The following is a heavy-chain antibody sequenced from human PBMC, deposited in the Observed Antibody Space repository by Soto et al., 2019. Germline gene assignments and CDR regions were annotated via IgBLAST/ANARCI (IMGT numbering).Heavy chain of an antibody. CDR1: GGSFSGYY. CDR3: ARGLKLDIVVVVAATPYFDY. CDR2: INHSGST. V-gene: IGHV4-34*01. D-gene: IGHD2-15*01. Sequence: SETPSPTRAVYGGSFSGYYWSLIRQPPGKGPEWIGEINHSGSTNYNPSPKSRVTISVDTSKNQFSLKLSSVTAADTAVYYCARGLKLDIVVVVAATPYFDYWGQGTLVTVSS. J-gene: IGHJ4*02.